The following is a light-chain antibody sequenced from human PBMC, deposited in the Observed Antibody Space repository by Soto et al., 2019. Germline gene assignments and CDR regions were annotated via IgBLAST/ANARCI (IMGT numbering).Light chain of an antibody. V-gene: IGLV2-11*01. J-gene: IGLJ2*01. CDR2: DVT. Sequence: QSALTQPRSVSGSAGQSVTISCTGTSSDVGTYDSVSWYQQHPGKAPKLMIYDVTKRPSGVPDRFSGSKSGNTASLTISGLQAEDEADYYCCSYAGGPVLFGGGTKLTVL. CDR1: SSDVGTYDS. CDR3: CSYAGGPVL.